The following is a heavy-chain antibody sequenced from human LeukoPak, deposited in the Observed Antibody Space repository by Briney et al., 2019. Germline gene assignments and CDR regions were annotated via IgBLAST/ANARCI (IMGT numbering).Heavy chain of an antibody. V-gene: IGHV3-30*04. J-gene: IGHJ4*02. D-gene: IGHD2-21*01. Sequence: GGSLRLSCAASGFTFSSYAMSWVRQAPGRGLEWVAVVLYDGSNKYYADSVKGRFTLSRDNSKNTLSLQMNTLRADDTAVYYCVRDNYGGILDFWGQGTLVTVSS. CDR3: VRDNYGGILDF. CDR1: GFTFSSYA. CDR2: VLYDGSNK.